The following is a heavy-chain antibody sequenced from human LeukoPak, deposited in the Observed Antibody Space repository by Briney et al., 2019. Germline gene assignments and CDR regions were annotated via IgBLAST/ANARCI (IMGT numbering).Heavy chain of an antibody. CDR2: FYHGGTP. V-gene: IGHV4-59*01. CDR3: ARVRGQLWPPDY. J-gene: IGHJ4*02. Sequence: SETLSLTCSVSGASIRSFYWSWIRQSPGKGLEWIGYFYHGGTPHYNPSLESRVTISIDTSKSQFSLNLRSVTAADTAIYYCARVRGQLWPPDYWGQGTLVAVSS. D-gene: IGHD2-21*01. CDR1: GASIRSFY.